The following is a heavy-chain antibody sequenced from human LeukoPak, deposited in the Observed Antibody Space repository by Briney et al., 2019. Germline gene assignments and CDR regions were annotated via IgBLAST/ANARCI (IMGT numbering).Heavy chain of an antibody. CDR1: DFRDYY. V-gene: IGHV1-2*02. D-gene: IGHD5-12*01. Sequence: ASVKVSCKTSDFRDYYMNWVRQAPGQGLEWVGWINPKSGDTDYAQTCQGGVTMTRDTSISTAYMELSELKPDDTAIYFCARGYSGYDLHYWGQGTQVTVSS. CDR3: ARGYSGYDLHY. CDR2: INPKSGDT. J-gene: IGHJ4*02.